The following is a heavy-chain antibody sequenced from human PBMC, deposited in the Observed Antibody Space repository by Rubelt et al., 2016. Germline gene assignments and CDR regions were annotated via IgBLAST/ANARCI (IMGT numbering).Heavy chain of an antibody. V-gene: IGHV1-46*01. J-gene: IGHJ6*02. CDR3: AREEGLTIFGHYGMDV. CDR2: INPSGGSN. Sequence: QVQLVQSGAEVKKPGASVKVSCKASGYTFTSYYMHWVRQAPGQGLEWMGIINPSGGSNSYAQKFQGRVTMTRDTSTSTVYLELSSLRSEDTAVYYCAREEGLTIFGHYGMDVWGQGTTVTVSS. D-gene: IGHD3-3*01. CDR1: GYTFTSYY.